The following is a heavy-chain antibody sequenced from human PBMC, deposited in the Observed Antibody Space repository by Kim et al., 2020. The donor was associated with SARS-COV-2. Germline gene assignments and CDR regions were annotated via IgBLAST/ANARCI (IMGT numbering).Heavy chain of an antibody. Sequence: GGSLRLSCATSGFMFSTYWVTWVRQAPGEGLEWVANINQDGSAKHYGDSVTGRFIISRDNTNNTLYLQMNSLRTDDTAIYYCAKGRSGSINSCYNYWGQGTLVTVSS. CDR3: AKGRSGSINSCYNY. CDR1: GFMFSTYW. J-gene: IGHJ4*02. V-gene: IGHV3-7*03. CDR2: INQDGSAK. D-gene: IGHD2-2*01.